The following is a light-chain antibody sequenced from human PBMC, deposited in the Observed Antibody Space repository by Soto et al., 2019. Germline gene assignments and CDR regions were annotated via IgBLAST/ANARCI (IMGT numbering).Light chain of an antibody. V-gene: IGKV3D-20*02. J-gene: IGKJ5*01. CDR2: GAS. CDR1: QSVSRTY. Sequence: SVTTEAPRIGCSSRGERATLSWRASQSVSRTYLAWSQQKPGQAPRLLIYGASSRETGIPERFFRSGAGTGCTRTISRLEPEDFSVHSCPQRSNWSLPFGQGTRLEIK. CDR3: PQRSNWSLP.